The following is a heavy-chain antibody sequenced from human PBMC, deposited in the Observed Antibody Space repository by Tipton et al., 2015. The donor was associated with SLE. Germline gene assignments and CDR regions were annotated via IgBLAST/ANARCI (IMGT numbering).Heavy chain of an antibody. J-gene: IGHJ5*02. CDR3: ARESLVAPSWLDP. V-gene: IGHV4-4*07. Sequence: LSLTCTVSGASISNYCWSWIRRPAGKGLEWIGRICTSGGTNYNPSLRTRVTMSIHTSKKQFSLKLSSVTAADTAVYYCARESLVAPSWLDPWGQGTLVTVSS. CDR1: GASISNYC. CDR2: ICTSGGT. D-gene: IGHD5-12*01.